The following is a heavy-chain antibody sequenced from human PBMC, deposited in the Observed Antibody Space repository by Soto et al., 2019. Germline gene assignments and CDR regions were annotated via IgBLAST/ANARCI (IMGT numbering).Heavy chain of an antibody. D-gene: IGHD6-19*01. V-gene: IGHV3-23*01. Sequence: GGSXRLAGAASGVTFSSYAMSWFRHAPVKGLEWVSAISGSGGSTYYADSVKGRFTISRDNSKNTLYMQMNSLRAEDTAVYYCEKYSSGSEFDYRGQGTLVTVPS. CDR1: GVTFSSYA. CDR2: ISGSGGST. J-gene: IGHJ4*02. CDR3: EKYSSGSEFDY.